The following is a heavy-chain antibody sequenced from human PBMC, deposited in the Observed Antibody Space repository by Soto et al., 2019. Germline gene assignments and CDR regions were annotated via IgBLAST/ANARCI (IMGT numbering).Heavy chain of an antibody. Sequence: EVQLLESGGGLVQPGGSLRLSCAASGFTFSNYAVTWVRQAPGKGLEWVSTISGSGGSTYYADSVKGRFTISRDNSKNTLYLQMNSLRAEDTAVYYCAKERGSSWYEIDYGGQGTLVTVSS. V-gene: IGHV3-23*01. CDR1: GFTFSNYA. CDR3: AKERGSSWYEIDY. J-gene: IGHJ4*02. D-gene: IGHD6-13*01. CDR2: ISGSGGST.